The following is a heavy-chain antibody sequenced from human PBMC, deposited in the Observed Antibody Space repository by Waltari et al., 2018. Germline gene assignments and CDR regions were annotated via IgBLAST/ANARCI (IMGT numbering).Heavy chain of an antibody. CDR2: ISGNNGHT. J-gene: IGHJ5*02. CDR1: GYTLSDYG. CDR3: ARERHRLMEEGYLMALDP. D-gene: IGHD2-21*01. Sequence: QAQLVQSGAEVRKPGASVKVSCKASGYTLSDYGLGWVRQAPGQGLEWMGWISGNNGHTNHAQKFHGRLIMTEDTSATTVYMELTYLTSDDTAVYYCARERHRLMEEGYLMALDPWGQGTLVTVSS. V-gene: IGHV1-18*01.